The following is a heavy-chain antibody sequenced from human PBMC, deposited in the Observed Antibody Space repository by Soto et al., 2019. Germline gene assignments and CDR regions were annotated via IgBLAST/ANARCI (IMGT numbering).Heavy chain of an antibody. CDR3: ARGSTDSYPGSRIFDF. J-gene: IGHJ4*02. Sequence: GGSLRLSCAASGSTFGSRAMSWVRQAPGEGLQWVSTITDTGGDAKYADSVRGRFVISRDNSKKTLYLQMTSLTAEDSAMYFCARGSTDSYPGSRIFDFWGRGTLVTVSS. V-gene: IGHV3-23*01. CDR2: ITDTGGDA. CDR1: GSTFGSRA. D-gene: IGHD3-10*01.